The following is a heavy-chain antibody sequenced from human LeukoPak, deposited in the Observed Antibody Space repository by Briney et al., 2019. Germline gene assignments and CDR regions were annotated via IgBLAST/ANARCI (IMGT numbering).Heavy chain of an antibody. Sequence: SETLSLTCAVYGGSFSGYYWSWIRQPPGKGLEWIGEINHSGSTNYNPSLKSRVTISVDTSKNQLSLKLSSVTAADTAVYYCARVRVRGGSYYFDYWGQGTLVTVSS. CDR1: GGSFSGYY. CDR2: INHSGST. J-gene: IGHJ4*02. V-gene: IGHV4-34*01. CDR3: ARVRVRGGSYYFDY. D-gene: IGHD2-15*01.